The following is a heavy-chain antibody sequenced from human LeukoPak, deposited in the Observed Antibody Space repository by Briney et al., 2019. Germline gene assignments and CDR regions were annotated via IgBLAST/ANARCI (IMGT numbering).Heavy chain of an antibody. V-gene: IGHV3-30*18. J-gene: IGHJ4*02. CDR1: GFTFSSYG. D-gene: IGHD1-26*01. CDR3: AKDGGSYPDY. Sequence: GSLRLSCAASGFTFSSYGMRWVRQAPGKGLEWVAVISYDGSNKYYADSVKGRFTISRDNSKNTLYLQMNSLRAEDTAVYYCAKDGGSYPDYWGQGTLVTVSS. CDR2: ISYDGSNK.